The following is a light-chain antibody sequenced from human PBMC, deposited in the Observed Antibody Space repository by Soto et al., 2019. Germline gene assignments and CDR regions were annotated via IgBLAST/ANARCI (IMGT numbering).Light chain of an antibody. V-gene: IGLV1-47*01. CDR1: SSNIGSNF. CDR3: AAWDDSLSGVV. J-gene: IGLJ2*01. CDR2: RNN. Sequence: QSLLTQPPSASGTPGQRVTISCSGSSSNIGSNFIYWYQQLPGTAPKLLIYRNNERPSGVPDRFSGSKSGTSASLAISGLRSEDEADYHCAAWDDSLSGVVFGGGTQLTVL.